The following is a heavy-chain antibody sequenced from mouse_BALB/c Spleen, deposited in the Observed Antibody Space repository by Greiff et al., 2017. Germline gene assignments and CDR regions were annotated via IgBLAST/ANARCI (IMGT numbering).Heavy chain of an antibody. Sequence: VKLQESGAELAKPGASVKMSCKASGYTFTSYWMHWVKQRPGQGLEWIGYINPSTGYTEYNQKFKDKATLTADKSSSTAYMQLSSLTSEDSAVYYCARRGANWDWYFDVWGAGTTVTVSS. CDR3: ARRGANWDWYFDV. J-gene: IGHJ1*01. CDR1: GYTFTSYW. V-gene: IGHV1-7*01. D-gene: IGHD4-1*01. CDR2: INPSTGYT.